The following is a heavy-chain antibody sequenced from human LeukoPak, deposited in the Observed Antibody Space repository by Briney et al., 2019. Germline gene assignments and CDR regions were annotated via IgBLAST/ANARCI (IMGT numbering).Heavy chain of an antibody. CDR3: TTEGYYGSGRYHY. CDR1: GFTVSSNF. D-gene: IGHD3-10*01. CDR2: IYNDGST. J-gene: IGHJ4*02. V-gene: IGHV3-53*01. Sequence: GGSLRLSCAASGFTVSSNFMSWVRQAPGKGLEWVSAIYNDGSTYYADSVKGRFTISRDNSKNTLYLQMNSLRAEDTAVYYCTTEGYYGSGRYHYWGQGTLVTVSS.